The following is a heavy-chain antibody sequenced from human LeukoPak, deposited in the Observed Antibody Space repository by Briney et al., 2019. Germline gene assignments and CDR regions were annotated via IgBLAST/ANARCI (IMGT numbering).Heavy chain of an antibody. CDR3: ASCIPEYQGAGFDP. J-gene: IGHJ5*02. V-gene: IGHV3-30*04. Sequence: GGSLRLSCAASGFTFSSYAMHWVRQAPGKGLEWVAVISYDGSNKYYADSVKGRFTISRDNSKNTLYLQMNSLRAEDTAVYYCASCIPEYQGAGFDPWGQGTLVTVSS. CDR2: ISYDGSNK. CDR1: GFTFSSYA. D-gene: IGHD2-2*01.